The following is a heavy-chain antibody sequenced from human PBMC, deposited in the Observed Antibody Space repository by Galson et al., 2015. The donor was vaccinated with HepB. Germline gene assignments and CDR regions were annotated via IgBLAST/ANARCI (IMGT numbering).Heavy chain of an antibody. CDR2: INPCDGST. Sequence: SVKVSCKASGYTFTSYYMHWVRQAPGQGLEWMGIINPCDGSTSYAQKLQGRVTMTRDTSTSTAYMELSSLRSEDTAVYYCARAATGYSSGWYVSPGHANVPTAFDPWGQGTLVTVSS. CDR3: ARAATGYSSGWYVSPGHANVPTAFDP. V-gene: IGHV1-46*04. D-gene: IGHD6-19*01. J-gene: IGHJ5*02. CDR1: GYTFTSYY.